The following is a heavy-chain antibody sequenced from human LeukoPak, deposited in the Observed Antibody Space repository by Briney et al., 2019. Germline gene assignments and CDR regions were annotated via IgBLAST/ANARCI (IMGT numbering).Heavy chain of an antibody. V-gene: IGHV1-69*13. CDR2: IIPIFGTA. CDR3: ATDYYDSSGREYYFDY. CDR1: GGTFSSYG. Sequence: SVKVSCKASGGTFSSYGISWVRQAPGQGLEWMGGIIPIFGTANYAQKFQGRVTITADESTSTAYMELSSLRSEDTAVYYCATDYYDSSGREYYFDYWGQGTLVTVSS. D-gene: IGHD3-22*01. J-gene: IGHJ4*02.